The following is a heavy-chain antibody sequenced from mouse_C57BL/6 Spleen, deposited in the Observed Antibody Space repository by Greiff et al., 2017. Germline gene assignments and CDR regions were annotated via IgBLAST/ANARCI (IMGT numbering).Heavy chain of an antibody. D-gene: IGHD1-1*01. V-gene: IGHV2-9-1*01. CDR2: IWTGGGT. Sequence: LVESGPGLVAPSQSLSITCTVSGFSLTSYAISWVRQPPGKGLEWLGVIWTGGGTNYNSALKSRLSISKDNSKSQVFLKMNSLQTDDTARYYCARVNYGSSYVNYAMDYWGQGTSVTVSS. J-gene: IGHJ4*01. CDR3: ARVNYGSSYVNYAMDY. CDR1: GFSLTSYA.